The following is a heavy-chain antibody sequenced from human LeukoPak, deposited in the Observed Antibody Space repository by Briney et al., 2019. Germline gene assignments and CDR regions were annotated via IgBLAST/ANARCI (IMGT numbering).Heavy chain of an antibody. CDR2: VVNDGGTT. V-gene: IGHV3-74*01. CDR1: GFTFSDDW. Sequence: GGSLRLSCAASGFTFSDDWMHWVRQAPGKGLVWVSRVVNDGGTTHYADSVRGRFTISRDNAKNTLYLQMNSLRAEDTAVYYCARDYPPRRLHFDYRGQGTLVTVSS. CDR3: ARDYPPRRLHFDY. D-gene: IGHD2-15*01. J-gene: IGHJ4*02.